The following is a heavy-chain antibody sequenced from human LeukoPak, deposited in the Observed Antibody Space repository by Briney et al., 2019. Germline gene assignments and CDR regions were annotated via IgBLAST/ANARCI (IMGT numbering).Heavy chain of an antibody. Sequence: GGSLRLSCTVSGFTVSSNSMSWVRQAPGKGLEWVSFIYSDNTHYSDSVKGRFTISRDNSKNTLYLQMNSLRAEDTAVYYCARYQLGDDAFDIWGQGTMVTVSS. CDR1: GFTVSSNS. CDR3: ARYQLGDDAFDI. J-gene: IGHJ3*02. V-gene: IGHV3-53*01. CDR2: IYSDNT. D-gene: IGHD3-16*01.